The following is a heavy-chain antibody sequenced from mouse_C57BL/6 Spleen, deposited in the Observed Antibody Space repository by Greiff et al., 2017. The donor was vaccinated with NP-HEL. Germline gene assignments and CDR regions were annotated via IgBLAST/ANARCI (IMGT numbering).Heavy chain of an antibody. CDR1: GFTFSDYY. Sequence: DVKLVESEGGLVQPGSSMKLSCTASGFTFSDYYMAWVRQVPEKGLEWVANINYDGSSTYYLDSLKSRFIISRDNAKNILYLQMSSLKSEDTATYYCARVLYAMDYWGQGTSVTVSS. CDR3: ARVLYAMDY. J-gene: IGHJ4*01. V-gene: IGHV5-16*01. CDR2: INYDGSST.